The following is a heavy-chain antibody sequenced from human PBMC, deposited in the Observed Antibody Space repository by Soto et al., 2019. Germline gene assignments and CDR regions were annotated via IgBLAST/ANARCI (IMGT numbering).Heavy chain of an antibody. J-gene: IGHJ4*02. D-gene: IGHD6-19*01. Sequence: QVQLQESGPGLVKPSETLSLTCTVSGGSIRSYYWSWIRQPPGKGLEWIGYIYSSGSTNYNPSLNNRVTTSVHTPKNQSSLKLSSVTAADTAVYYCARGSGWYYYWGQGTLVTVSS. CDR2: IYSSGST. V-gene: IGHV4-4*08. CDR3: ARGSGWYYY. CDR1: GGSIRSYY.